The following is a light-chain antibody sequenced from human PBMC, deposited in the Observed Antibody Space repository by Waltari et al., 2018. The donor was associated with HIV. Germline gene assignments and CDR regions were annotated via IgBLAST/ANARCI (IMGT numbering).Light chain of an antibody. CDR3: ETWDTNTEV. CDR1: SGHSTYA. V-gene: IGLV4-69*01. Sequence: QVVLTQSPSASASLGASVKLTCTLSSGHSTYAVPWHQQQPEKGPRYLIKLNSDGNHYKGDGVPDRFSASSSGAERYLTISNLQSEDEADYYCETWDTNTEVFGGGTKLTVL. J-gene: IGLJ3*02. CDR2: LNSDGNH.